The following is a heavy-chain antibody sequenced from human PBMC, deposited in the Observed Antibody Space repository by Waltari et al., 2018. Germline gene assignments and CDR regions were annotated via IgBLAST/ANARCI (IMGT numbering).Heavy chain of an antibody. CDR1: GGSFSGYY. Sequence: QVQLQQWGAGLLKPSETLSLTCAVSGGSFSGYYWSWIRQPPGKGLEWIGEINHSGSTNYNPSLKRRVTISVDTSKNQFSLKLSSVTAADTAVYYCARRSSSWYGWGWFDPWGQGTLVTVSS. V-gene: IGHV4-34*01. CDR2: INHSGST. CDR3: ARRSSSWYGWGWFDP. J-gene: IGHJ5*02. D-gene: IGHD6-13*01.